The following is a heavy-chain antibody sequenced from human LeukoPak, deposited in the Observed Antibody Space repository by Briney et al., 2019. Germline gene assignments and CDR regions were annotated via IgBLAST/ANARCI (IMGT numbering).Heavy chain of an antibody. Sequence: ASVKVSCKASGCTFTSYGISWVRQAPGQGLEWMGWISAYNGNTNYAQKLQGRVTMTTDTSTSTAYMELRSLRPDDTAVYYCARAEWELHPFDYWGQGTLVTVSS. D-gene: IGHD1-26*01. CDR3: ARAEWELHPFDY. CDR1: GCTFTSYG. J-gene: IGHJ4*02. V-gene: IGHV1-18*01. CDR2: ISAYNGNT.